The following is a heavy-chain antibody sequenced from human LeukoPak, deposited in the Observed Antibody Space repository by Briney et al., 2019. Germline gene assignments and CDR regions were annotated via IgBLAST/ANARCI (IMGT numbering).Heavy chain of an antibody. CDR2: IRGGGAVT. V-gene: IGHV3-23*01. CDR3: ALLWFGELLTYYFDY. Sequence: GGSLRLSCAASGFTFDNYAMNWVRQAPGKGLEWLSYIRGGGAVTRYSDSVKGRFTISRDNSKNALYLQMNSLRAEDTAVYYCALLWFGELLTYYFDYWGQGTLVTVSS. J-gene: IGHJ4*02. CDR1: GFTFDNYA. D-gene: IGHD3-10*01.